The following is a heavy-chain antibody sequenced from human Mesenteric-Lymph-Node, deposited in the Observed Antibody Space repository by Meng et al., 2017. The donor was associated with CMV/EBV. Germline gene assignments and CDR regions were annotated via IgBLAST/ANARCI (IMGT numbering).Heavy chain of an antibody. D-gene: IGHD5-24*01. V-gene: IGHV3-23*01. CDR2: ISGSGGST. J-gene: IGHJ4*02. Sequence: GESLKISCAASGFTFSSYAMSWVRQAPGKGLEWVSAISGSGGSTYYADSVKGRFTISRDNSKNTLYLQMNSLRAEDTAVYYCAKSQLEMATIAVTFDYWGQGTLVTVSS. CDR1: GFTFSSYA. CDR3: AKSQLEMATIAVTFDY.